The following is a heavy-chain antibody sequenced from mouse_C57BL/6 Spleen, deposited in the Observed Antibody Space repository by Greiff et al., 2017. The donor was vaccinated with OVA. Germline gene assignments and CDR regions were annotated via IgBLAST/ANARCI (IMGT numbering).Heavy chain of an antibody. V-gene: IGHV3-6*01. CDR3: ARDRGYGNYLAY. CDR2: ISYDGSN. CDR1: GYSITSGYY. J-gene: IGHJ3*01. D-gene: IGHD2-10*02. Sequence: EVQLVESGPGLVKPSQSLSLTCSVTGYSITSGYYWNWIRQFPGNKLEWMGYISYDGSNNYNPSLKNRISITRDTSKNQFFLKLNSVTTEDTATFYCARDRGYGNYLAYWGQGTLVTVSA.